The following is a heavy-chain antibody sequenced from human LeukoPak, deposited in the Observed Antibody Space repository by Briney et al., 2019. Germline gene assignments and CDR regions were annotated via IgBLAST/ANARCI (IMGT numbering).Heavy chain of an antibody. J-gene: IGHJ4*02. Sequence: GGSLRLSCAASGFTFDDYAMHWVRQAPGKGLEWVSGISWNSGSIGYADSVKGRFTISRDNAKNSLYLQMNSLRAEDTALYYRAKVRTSSSWYFGFDYWGQGTLVTVSS. V-gene: IGHV3-9*01. CDR1: GFTFDDYA. CDR3: AKVRTSSSWYFGFDY. D-gene: IGHD6-13*01. CDR2: ISWNSGSI.